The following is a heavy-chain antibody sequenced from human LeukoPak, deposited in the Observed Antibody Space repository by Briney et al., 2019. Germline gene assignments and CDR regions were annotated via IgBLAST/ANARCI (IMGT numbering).Heavy chain of an antibody. V-gene: IGHV1-2*04. CDR1: GYTFTGYY. CDR3: ARDLLYDSSGYSLDY. Sequence: ASVKVSCKASGYTFTGYYMHWVRQAPGQGLEWMGWINPNSGGTNYAQKFQGWVTMTRDTSISTAYMELSRLRSDGTAAYYCARDLLYDSSGYSLDYWGQGTLVTVSS. J-gene: IGHJ4*02. D-gene: IGHD3-22*01. CDR2: INPNSGGT.